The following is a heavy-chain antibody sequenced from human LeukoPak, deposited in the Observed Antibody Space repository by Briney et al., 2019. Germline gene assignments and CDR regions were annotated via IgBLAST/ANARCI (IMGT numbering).Heavy chain of an antibody. CDR3: ARGERWLQWADY. CDR2: INHSGST. D-gene: IGHD5-24*01. Sequence: SETLSLTCAVYGGSFSGYYWSWIRQPPGKGLEWIGEINHSGSTNYNPSLKSRVTISVDTSKNQFSLKLSSVTAADTAVYYCARGERWLQWADYWGQGTLVTVSP. J-gene: IGHJ4*02. V-gene: IGHV4-34*01. CDR1: GGSFSGYY.